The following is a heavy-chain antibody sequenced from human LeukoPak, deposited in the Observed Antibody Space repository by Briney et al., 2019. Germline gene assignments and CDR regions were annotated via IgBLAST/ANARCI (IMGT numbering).Heavy chain of an antibody. D-gene: IGHD3-10*01. CDR3: ARGPRSGSYYSARYYYGMDA. J-gene: IGHJ6*04. CDR2: INHSGST. V-gene: IGHV4-34*01. CDR1: GGSFSGYY. Sequence: SETLSLTCAVYGGSFSGYYWSWIRQPPGKGLEWIGEINHSGSTNYNPSLKSRVTISVDTSKNQFSLKLSSVTAADTAVYYCARGPRSGSYYSARYYYGMDAWGKGTTVTVSS.